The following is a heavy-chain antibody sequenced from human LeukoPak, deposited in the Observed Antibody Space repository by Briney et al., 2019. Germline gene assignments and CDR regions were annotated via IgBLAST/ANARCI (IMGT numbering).Heavy chain of an antibody. Sequence: SETLSLTCAVSGGSISSSNWWSWVRQPPGKGLEWIGEIYHSGSTNYNPSLKSRVTISVDKSKNQFSLKLSSVTAADTAVYYCARDPPYYFAAFDLWGQGTMVTVSS. CDR2: IYHSGST. J-gene: IGHJ3*01. CDR1: GGSISSSNW. CDR3: ARDPPYYFAAFDL. D-gene: IGHD2/OR15-2a*01. V-gene: IGHV4-4*02.